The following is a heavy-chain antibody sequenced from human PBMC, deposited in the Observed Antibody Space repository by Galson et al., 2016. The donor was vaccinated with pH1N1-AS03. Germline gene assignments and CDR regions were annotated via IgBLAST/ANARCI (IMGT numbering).Heavy chain of an antibody. Sequence: SLRLSCAASGFTFKNYAMSWVRQAPGKGLEWVSVISGIGTSTYYAASVRGRFSISRDNAGNTLSLQMDGLRAEDTALYYCAKEGDAGAFDCWGQGTLVTVSP. J-gene: IGHJ4*02. V-gene: IGHV3-23*01. CDR2: ISGIGTST. CDR1: GFTFKNYA. CDR3: AKEGDAGAFDC.